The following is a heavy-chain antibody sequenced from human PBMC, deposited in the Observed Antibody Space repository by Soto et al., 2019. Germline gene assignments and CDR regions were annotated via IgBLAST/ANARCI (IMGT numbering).Heavy chain of an antibody. Sequence: SETLSLTCTVSGGSISSGGYYWSWIRXHPGKGLEWIGYIYYSGSTYYNPSLKSRVTISVDTSKNQFSLKLSSVTAADTAVYYCAKNKVYSNYLQGSYYRDVWGKGTTVTVSS. J-gene: IGHJ6*03. CDR2: IYYSGST. CDR1: GGSISSGGYY. CDR3: AKNKVYSNYLQGSYYRDV. D-gene: IGHD4-4*01. V-gene: IGHV4-31*03.